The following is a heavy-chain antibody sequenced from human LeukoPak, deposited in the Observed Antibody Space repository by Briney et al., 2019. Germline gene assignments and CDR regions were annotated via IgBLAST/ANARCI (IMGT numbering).Heavy chain of an antibody. J-gene: IGHJ4*02. D-gene: IGHD6-19*01. CDR1: GGSISNSRDY. CDR2: IFFSGST. CDR3: VRHVEIAVAGPIHY. V-gene: IGHV4-39*01. Sequence: SETLSLTCTVSGGSISNSRDYWGWIRQPPGKGLEWIGSIFFSGSTYYNPSLKSRVTVSVDTSKNQFSLKLSSVTAADKAVYYCVRHVEIAVAGPIHYWGQGILVTVSS.